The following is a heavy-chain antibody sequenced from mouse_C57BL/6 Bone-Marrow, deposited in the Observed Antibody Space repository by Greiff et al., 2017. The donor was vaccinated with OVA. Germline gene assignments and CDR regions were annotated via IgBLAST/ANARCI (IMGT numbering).Heavy chain of an antibody. CDR2: IYPRDGST. D-gene: IGHD1-1*01. CDR1: GYTFTDHT. J-gene: IGHJ2*01. Sequence: VQLQESDAGLVKPGASVKISCTVSGYTFTDHTIPWMKQRPEQGLEWIGYIYPRDGSTKYNEKFKGKATLTADKASSTAYLQLNSLTSEDAAVYFCARLKYGTPDYWGRGTTLTVSS. CDR3: ARLKYGTPDY. V-gene: IGHV1-78*01.